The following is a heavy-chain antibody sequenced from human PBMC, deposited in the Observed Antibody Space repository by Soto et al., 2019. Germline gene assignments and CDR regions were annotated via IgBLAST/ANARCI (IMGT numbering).Heavy chain of an antibody. CDR2: IYHSGST. CDR1: SGSISSSNW. J-gene: IGHJ6*04. D-gene: IGHD3-10*01. Sequence: SETLSLTCAVSSGSISSSNWWNWVRQPPGKGLEWIGQIYHSGSTNYNPSLKSRVTISVDKSKDQFSLNLTSVTAADTAVYYCARLKSHMVRGRDVWGKGTTVTVSS. CDR3: ARLKSHMVRGRDV. V-gene: IGHV4-4*02.